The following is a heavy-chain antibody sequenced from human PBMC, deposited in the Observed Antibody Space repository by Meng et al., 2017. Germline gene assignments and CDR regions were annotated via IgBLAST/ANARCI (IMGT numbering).Heavy chain of an antibody. CDR3: ARGTGSSWFDP. J-gene: IGHJ5*02. CDR1: GHTFTSYT. Sequence: QVQLVQSWAEVEKPGASVKVSCKASGHTFTSYTIHWVRQAPGQILAWMGWIKSANGDAKYSQKFQGRLTLTRDTSASTAYLELSSLTFEDTAVYYCARGTGSSWFDPWGQGTLVTVSS. V-gene: IGHV1-3*01. CDR2: IKSANGDA. D-gene: IGHD6-13*01.